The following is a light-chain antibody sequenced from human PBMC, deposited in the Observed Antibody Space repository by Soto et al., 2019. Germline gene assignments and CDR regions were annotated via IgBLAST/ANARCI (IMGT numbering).Light chain of an antibody. CDR3: SSYTSNSARV. Sequence: QSVLTQPASVSGSPGQSITISCTGTSSDVGGYNFVSWYQQRPDKAPKLIIFEVSNRPSGVSNRFSGSKFGNTASLTISGLRAEDEADYYCSSYTSNSARVFGGGTKLTVL. CDR1: SSDVGGYNF. J-gene: IGLJ2*01. V-gene: IGLV2-14*01. CDR2: EVS.